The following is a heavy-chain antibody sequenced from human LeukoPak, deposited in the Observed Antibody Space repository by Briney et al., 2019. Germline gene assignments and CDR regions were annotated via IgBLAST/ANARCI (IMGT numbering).Heavy chain of an antibody. CDR1: GFTFSSYS. CDR2: ISSSSSYI. D-gene: IGHD3-10*01. V-gene: IGHV3-21*01. CDR3: ARAAMVRGVSHCFDP. Sequence: KPGGSLRLSCAASGFTFSSYSMNWVRQAPGKGLEWVSSISSSSSYIYYADSVKGRFTISRDNAKNSLYLQMNSLRAEDTAVYYCARAAMVRGVSHCFDPWRQGTLVTVSS. J-gene: IGHJ5*02.